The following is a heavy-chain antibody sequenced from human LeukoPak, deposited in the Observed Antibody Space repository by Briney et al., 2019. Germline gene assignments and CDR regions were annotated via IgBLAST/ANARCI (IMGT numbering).Heavy chain of an antibody. D-gene: IGHD3-10*01. J-gene: IGHJ6*03. V-gene: IGHV4-59*01. CDR2: IYYSGYT. Sequence: SETLSLTCTVSGGSIGSYYWSWIRQPPGKGLEWIGYIYYSGYTNYNPSLKSRVTISVDTSKNQFSLKLSSVTAADTAVYYCARTTVVRGTYYMDVWGKGTTVTISS. CDR3: ARTTVVRGTYYMDV. CDR1: GGSIGSYY.